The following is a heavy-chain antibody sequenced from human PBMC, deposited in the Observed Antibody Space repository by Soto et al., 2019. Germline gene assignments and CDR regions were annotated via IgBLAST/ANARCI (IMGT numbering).Heavy chain of an antibody. D-gene: IGHD5-18*01. J-gene: IGHJ4*02. CDR3: TTDRRIQLRSSRVSDY. Sequence: EVRLVESGGGLVKPGGSLRLSCAASGFTFSNAWMSWVRQAPGKGLEWVGRSKSKTDAGTNEYAAPVKDRFIISRDDSKNTLYLQINSLKTQDTAVYYCTTDRRIQLRSSRVSDYWGQGTLVTVSS. V-gene: IGHV3-15*01. CDR2: SKSKTDAGTN. CDR1: GFTFSNAW.